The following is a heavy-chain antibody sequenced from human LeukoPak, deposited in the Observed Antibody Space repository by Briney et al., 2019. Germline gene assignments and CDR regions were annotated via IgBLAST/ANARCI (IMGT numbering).Heavy chain of an antibody. V-gene: IGHV1-2*02. CDR1: GYTFTGYY. CDR2: INPNSGGT. CDR3: ATARFQEVGGYDN. D-gene: IGHD3-16*01. Sequence: ASVKVSCKASGYTFTGYYMHWVRQAPGHGLEWMGWINPNSGGTNYAQKFQGKVTMTRDTSISTAYRELSRLRSDDTAVYYCATARFQEVGGYDNWGQGTLVTVSS. J-gene: IGHJ4*02.